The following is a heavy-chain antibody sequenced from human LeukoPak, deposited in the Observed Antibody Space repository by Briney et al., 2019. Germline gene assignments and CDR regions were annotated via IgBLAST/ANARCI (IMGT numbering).Heavy chain of an antibody. D-gene: IGHD6-19*01. CDR3: ARDRRNLAVAGTVFDY. V-gene: IGHV1-24*01. CDR2: FDPEDGET. Sequence: ASVKVSCKVSGYTLTELSMHWVRQAPGKGLEWMGGFDPEDGETIYAQKFQGRVTMTEDTSTDTAYMELRSLRSDDTAVYYCARDRRNLAVAGTVFDYWGQGTLVTVSS. J-gene: IGHJ4*02. CDR1: GYTLTELS.